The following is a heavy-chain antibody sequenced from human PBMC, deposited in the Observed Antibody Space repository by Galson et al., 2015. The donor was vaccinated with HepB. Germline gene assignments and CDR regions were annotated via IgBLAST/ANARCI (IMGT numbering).Heavy chain of an antibody. CDR1: GFSFRTYS. CDR2: INPGSTTI. CDR3: ARDFGLGFCSDTSCRYFDY. D-gene: IGHD2-15*01. Sequence: SLRLSCAASGFSFRTYSMNWVRQAPGKGLEWLSFINPGSTTIYYADSVKGRFTVSRDNAKNSLYLQLNGLRDEDTAVYYCARDFGLGFCSDTSCRYFDYWGEGTLVTVSS. V-gene: IGHV3-48*02. J-gene: IGHJ4*02.